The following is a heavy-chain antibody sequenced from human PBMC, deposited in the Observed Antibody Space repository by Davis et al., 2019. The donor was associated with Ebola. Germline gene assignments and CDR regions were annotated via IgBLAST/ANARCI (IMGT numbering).Heavy chain of an antibody. Sequence: MPSETLSLTCTVSGGSISSSSYYWGWIRQSPGKGLEWIAFISNGGRTIYNPSLRGRVTISIDTSKNQFSLKLSSVTAADTAVYYCARVGNPYYYYGMDVWGQGTTVTVSS. CDR3: ARVGNPYYYYGMDV. V-gene: IGHV4-61*05. J-gene: IGHJ6*02. CDR1: GGSISSSSYY. CDR2: ISNGGRT. D-gene: IGHD1-14*01.